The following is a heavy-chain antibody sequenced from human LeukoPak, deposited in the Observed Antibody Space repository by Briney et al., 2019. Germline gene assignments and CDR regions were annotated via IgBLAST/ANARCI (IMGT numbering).Heavy chain of an antibody. CDR2: INPNSGGT. CDR3: ARNYYDSSGYFDY. J-gene: IGHJ4*02. CDR1: GYTFTGYY. V-gene: IGHV1-2*02. D-gene: IGHD3-22*01. Sequence: VASVKVSCKAPGYTFTGYYMHWVRQAPGQGLEWMGWINPNSGGTNYAQKFQGRVTMTRDTSISTAYMELSRLRSDDTAVYYCARNYYDSSGYFDYWGQGTLVTVSS.